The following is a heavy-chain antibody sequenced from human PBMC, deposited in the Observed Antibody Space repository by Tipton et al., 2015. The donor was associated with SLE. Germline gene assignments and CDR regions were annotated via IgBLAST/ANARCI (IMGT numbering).Heavy chain of an antibody. CDR1: GGSISSYY. J-gene: IGHJ4*02. D-gene: IGHD3-22*01. Sequence: PGLVKPSETLSLTCTVSGGSISSYYWSWIRQPPGKGLEWIGYIYYSGSTNYNPSLKSRVTMSVDTSKNQFSLELTSLTAADTAVYFCATEDGFFYDSSGVARGTLLDNWGPGILVTVSS. CDR3: ATEDGFFYDSSGVARGTLLDN. CDR2: IYYSGST. V-gene: IGHV4-59*12.